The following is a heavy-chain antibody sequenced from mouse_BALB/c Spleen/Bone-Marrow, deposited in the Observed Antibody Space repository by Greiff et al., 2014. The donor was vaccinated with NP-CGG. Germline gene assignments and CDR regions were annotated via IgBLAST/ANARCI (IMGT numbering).Heavy chain of an antibody. Sequence: EVQLVESGGDLVKPGGSLKLSCAASGFTFSSYGMSWVRQTPDKRLEWVATISSGGSYTYYPDSVKGRFTFSRDNAKNTLYLQMSSLKSEDTAMYYCARPYDVGAWFAYWGQGTLVTVSA. V-gene: IGHV5-6*01. J-gene: IGHJ3*01. CDR3: ARPYDVGAWFAY. CDR1: GFTFSSYG. CDR2: ISSGGSYT. D-gene: IGHD2-3*01.